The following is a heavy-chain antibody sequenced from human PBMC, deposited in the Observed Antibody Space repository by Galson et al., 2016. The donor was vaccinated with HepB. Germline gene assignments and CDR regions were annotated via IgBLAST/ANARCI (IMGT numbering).Heavy chain of an antibody. D-gene: IGHD3-22*01. Sequence: SLRLSCAASGFIFDDYAFHWVRQAPGQGLEWVSSITWNSYDIGYADSVKGRFTISRDNAKNSLYLQLNSVRAEDTALYYCATDHTYDSSGFLHYWGQGTLVTVSS. V-gene: IGHV3-9*01. CDR1: GFIFDDYA. CDR2: ITWNSYDI. CDR3: ATDHTYDSSGFLHY. J-gene: IGHJ4*02.